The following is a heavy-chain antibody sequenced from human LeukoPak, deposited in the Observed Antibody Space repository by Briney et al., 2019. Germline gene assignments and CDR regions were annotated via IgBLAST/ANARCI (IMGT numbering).Heavy chain of an antibody. D-gene: IGHD3-10*01. CDR1: GGSFSGYY. CDR3: ASAHRLYYYGSGSYPSYFDY. CDR2: INHSGST. Sequence: PSETLSLTCAVYGGSFSGYYWSRIRQPPGKGLEWIGEINHSGSTNYNASLKSRVTISVDTSKTQFSLKLSSVTAADTAVYYCASAHRLYYYGSGSYPSYFDYWGQGTLVTVSS. J-gene: IGHJ4*02. V-gene: IGHV4-34*01.